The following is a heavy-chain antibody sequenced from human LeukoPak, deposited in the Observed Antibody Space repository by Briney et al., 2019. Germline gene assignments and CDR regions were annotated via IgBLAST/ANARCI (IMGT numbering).Heavy chain of an antibody. Sequence: ASVKVSCKASGYTFTGYYMHWVRQAPGQGLEWMGWINPNSGGTNYAQKFQGRVTMTRDTSISTAYMELSRLRSDDTAMYYCARDWMLFHRPDYWGQGTLVTVSS. CDR1: GYTFTGYY. CDR2: INPNSGGT. CDR3: ARDWMLFHRPDY. J-gene: IGHJ4*02. V-gene: IGHV1-2*02. D-gene: IGHD2-21*01.